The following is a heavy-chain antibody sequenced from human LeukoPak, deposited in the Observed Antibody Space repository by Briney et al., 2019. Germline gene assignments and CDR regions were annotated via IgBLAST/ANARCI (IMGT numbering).Heavy chain of an antibody. V-gene: IGHV4-59*01. CDR1: GGSISSYY. Sequence: PSETLSLTCSVSGGSISSYYWSWIRQPPGKGLEWIGYIYYSGSTNYNPSLKSRVTISVDTSKNQFSLKLSSVTAADTAVYYCARVNVFQEWELLLDYWGQGTLVTVSS. CDR3: ARVNVFQEWELLLDY. CDR2: IYYSGST. D-gene: IGHD1-26*01. J-gene: IGHJ4*02.